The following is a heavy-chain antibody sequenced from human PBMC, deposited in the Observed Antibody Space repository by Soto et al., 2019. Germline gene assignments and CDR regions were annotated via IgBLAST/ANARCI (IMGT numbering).Heavy chain of an antibody. J-gene: IGHJ4*01. CDR2: FDPEDGET. CDR1: GYTLTELS. V-gene: IGHV1-24*01. D-gene: IGHD3-10*01. Sequence: ASVKVSCKVSGYTLTELSMHWVRQAPGKGLEWMGGFDPEDGETIYSQKFQGRVTITEDTSTGTAYMELSSLRSEDTAVYYCARKDYYDSGIYYFEEWGQGTLVTVSS. CDR3: ARKDYYDSGIYYFEE.